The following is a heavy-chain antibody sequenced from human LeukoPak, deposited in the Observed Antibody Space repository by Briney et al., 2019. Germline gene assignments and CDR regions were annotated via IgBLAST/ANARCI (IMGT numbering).Heavy chain of an antibody. CDR1: GDSVSSNNAA. CDR3: ARGPLGVRGGYPTWFAP. CDR2: TYYRSKWYN. Sequence: SQTLSLTCAISGDSVSSNNAAWNWIRQSPSRGLEWLGRTYYRSKWYNDYAVSVKSRITINPDTSKNQFSLQLNSVTPEDTAVYYCARGPLGVRGGYPTWFAPWGQGTLVTVSS. J-gene: IGHJ5*02. V-gene: IGHV6-1*01. D-gene: IGHD6-19*01.